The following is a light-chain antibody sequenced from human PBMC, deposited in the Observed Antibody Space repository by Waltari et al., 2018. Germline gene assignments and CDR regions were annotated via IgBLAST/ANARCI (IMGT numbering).Light chain of an antibody. Sequence: SYEVTQPLSVSVALGQTARFTCGGNNIGSKYVHWYQQKPGQAPVLVIYKDTNRPSGIPERFSGSNSGNTATLTISRAQAGDEADYYCHVWDTTKEAFGGGTKLTVL. CDR3: HVWDTTKEA. J-gene: IGLJ3*02. V-gene: IGLV3-9*01. CDR1: NIGSKY. CDR2: KDT.